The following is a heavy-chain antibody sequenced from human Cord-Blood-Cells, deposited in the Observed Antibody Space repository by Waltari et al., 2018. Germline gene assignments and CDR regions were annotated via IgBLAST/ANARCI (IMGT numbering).Heavy chain of an antibody. D-gene: IGHD6-19*01. CDR3: ARDWHLADWYFDL. J-gene: IGHJ2*01. Sequence: QVQLQESGPGLVKPSETLSLTCTVSGGSISSYYWSWIRQPPGKGLEWIGYIYYRGSTNYNPSRKSRVTISVDTSKNQFSLKLSSVTAADTAVYYCARDWHLADWYFDLWGRGTLVTVSS. CDR1: GGSISSYY. V-gene: IGHV4-59*01. CDR2: IYYRGST.